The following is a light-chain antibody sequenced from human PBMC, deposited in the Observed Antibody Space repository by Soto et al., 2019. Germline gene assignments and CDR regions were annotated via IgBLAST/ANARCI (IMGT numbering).Light chain of an antibody. CDR3: QQRSNWPYLT. CDR1: QRFGSSN. J-gene: IGKJ4*01. CDR2: DAS. V-gene: IGKV3D-20*02. Sequence: EIVLTQSPGTLSLSPGERGTLSCRASQRFGSSNLAWYQQKPGQAPRLLIYDASNRAYGVPARFRGSGSGTNFTLTIASLEPDDFAVYYCQQRSNWPYLTFGGGTRV.